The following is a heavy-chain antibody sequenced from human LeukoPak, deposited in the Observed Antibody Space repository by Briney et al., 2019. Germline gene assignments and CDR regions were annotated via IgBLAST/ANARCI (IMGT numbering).Heavy chain of an antibody. CDR3: ARGRLVYYYGMDV. CDR2: INHSGST. CDR1: GGSLRGYY. D-gene: IGHD3-9*01. J-gene: IGHJ6*02. V-gene: IGHV4-34*01. Sequence: SETLSLICAVYGGSLRGYYWSWIRQPPGKGLEWIGEINHSGSTNYNPSLKSRVTISVDTSKNQFSLKLSSVTAADTAVYYCARGRLVYYYGMDVWGQGTTVTVSS.